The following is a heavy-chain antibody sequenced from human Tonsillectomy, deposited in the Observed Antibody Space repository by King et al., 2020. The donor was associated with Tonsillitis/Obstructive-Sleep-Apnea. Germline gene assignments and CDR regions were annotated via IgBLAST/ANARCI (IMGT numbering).Heavy chain of an antibody. Sequence: VQLQQWGAGLLKPSETLSLTCAVYVGSFSGYYWNWIRQPPGKGLEWIGEINHSGNNNYNPSLTSRVTISVDTSKNQFSLNLSSVTAADTAIYYCARSTMFGVVITPLYFDYWGQGTLVTVSS. CDR2: INHSGNN. D-gene: IGHD3-3*01. CDR1: VGSFSGYY. CDR3: ARSTMFGVVITPLYFDY. V-gene: IGHV4-34*01. J-gene: IGHJ4*02.